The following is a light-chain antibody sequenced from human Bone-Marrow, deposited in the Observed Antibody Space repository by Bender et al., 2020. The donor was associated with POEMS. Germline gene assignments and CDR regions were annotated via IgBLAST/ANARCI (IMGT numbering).Light chain of an antibody. CDR3: QSTDSSRFFGV. CDR2: KDT. Sequence: SSGLTQPPSVSVSPGQTARITCSGDALPNQFVYWYQQKPGQAPVLVMSKDTERPSGIPDRFSGSSSGTTATLTISGVQAEDEADYYCQSTDSSRFFGVFGGGTRVTVL. J-gene: IGLJ3*02. V-gene: IGLV3-25*02. CDR1: ALPNQF.